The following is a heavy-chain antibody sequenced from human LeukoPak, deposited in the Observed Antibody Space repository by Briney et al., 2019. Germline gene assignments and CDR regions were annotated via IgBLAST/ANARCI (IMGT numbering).Heavy chain of an antibody. CDR1: GGSISSGAYY. CDR3: ASLTGYSSSWSIDY. D-gene: IGHD6-13*01. J-gene: IGHJ4*02. V-gene: IGHV4-30-2*01. CDR2: IFHSGST. Sequence: SETLSLTCTVSGGSISSGAYYWSWIRQPRGKGLGWIGYIFHSGSTYYNPSLKSRVTISVDRSKNQFSLKLSSVTAADTAVYYCASLTGYSSSWSIDYWGRGTLVTVSS.